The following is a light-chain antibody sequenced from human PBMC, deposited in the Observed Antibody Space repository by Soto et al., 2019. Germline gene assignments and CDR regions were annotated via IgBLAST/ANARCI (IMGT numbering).Light chain of an antibody. CDR2: QTS. J-gene: IGKJ1*01. V-gene: IGKV3-11*01. Sequence: EIVLTQSPATRSSFPGDRVTLSCGASQYINTRLAWYQHRPGQAPRLLIYQTSIRAAGIPARFSASGTGTDFTLTISDVQNEDFAVYYCHQRQSWTRTFGQGTKVDIK. CDR1: QYINTR. CDR3: HQRQSWTRT.